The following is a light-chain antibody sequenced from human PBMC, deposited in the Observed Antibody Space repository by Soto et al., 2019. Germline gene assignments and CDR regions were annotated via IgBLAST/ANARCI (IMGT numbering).Light chain of an antibody. CDR3: CSYAGSSTLV. J-gene: IGLJ1*01. V-gene: IGLV2-23*01. CDR1: NNDFGNYNL. CDR2: EGT. Sequence: QSALTQPASVSGSPGQSITISCTGTNNDFGNYNLVSWYQQHPGKAPKLIIFEGTKRPSGVSNRFSGSKSGNTASLTVSGVQAEDEADYYCCSYAGSSTLVFGIGTKVTVL.